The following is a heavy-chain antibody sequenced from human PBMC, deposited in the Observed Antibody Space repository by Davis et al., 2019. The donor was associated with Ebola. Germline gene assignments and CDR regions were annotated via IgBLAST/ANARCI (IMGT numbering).Heavy chain of an antibody. CDR1: GFTFSSYG. CDR2: VSYDGRHK. Sequence: GESLKISCAASGFTFSSYGMHWVRQAPGKGLEWVAVVSYDGRHKYYADSVKGRFTISRDNSKNTLNLQMNSLRAEDTAVYYCARDIGYSDGWPDYYYYGMDVWGQGTTVTVSS. D-gene: IGHD6-19*01. V-gene: IGHV3-30*03. CDR3: ARDIGYSDGWPDYYYYGMDV. J-gene: IGHJ6*02.